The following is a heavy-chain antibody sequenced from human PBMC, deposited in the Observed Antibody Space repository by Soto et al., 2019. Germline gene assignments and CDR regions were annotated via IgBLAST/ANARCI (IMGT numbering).Heavy chain of an antibody. Sequence: ASVKVSCKASGYTFTSYGISWVRQAPGQGLEWMGWINANNGSTNYAQKFQGRVTMTRDTSISTAYMELSRLRSDDTAVYYCARDLDCSGGSCYSGGRGAFDIWGQGTMVTVSS. J-gene: IGHJ3*02. D-gene: IGHD2-15*01. CDR1: GYTFTSYG. V-gene: IGHV1-18*01. CDR3: ARDLDCSGGSCYSGGRGAFDI. CDR2: INANNGST.